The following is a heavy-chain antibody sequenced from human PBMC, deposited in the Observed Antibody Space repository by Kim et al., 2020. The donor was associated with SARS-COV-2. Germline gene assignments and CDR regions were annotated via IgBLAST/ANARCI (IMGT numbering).Heavy chain of an antibody. CDR2: IYYSGST. Sequence: SETLSLTCTVSGGSISSTNYHWGWIRQPPGKGLEWIGSIYYSGSTYHNPSLKSRVTISVDTSKNQFSLKLSSVTAADTAVYYCARRVTTVRYFDYWGQGIVVTVSS. CDR1: GGSISSTNYH. V-gene: IGHV4-39*01. D-gene: IGHD4-17*01. CDR3: ARRVTTVRYFDY. J-gene: IGHJ4*02.